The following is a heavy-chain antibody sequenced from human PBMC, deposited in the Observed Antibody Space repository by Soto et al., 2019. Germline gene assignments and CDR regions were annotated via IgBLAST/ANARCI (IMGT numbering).Heavy chain of an antibody. CDR2: ISAYNGNT. J-gene: IGHJ5*02. CDR3: ARDQVSWNYAWFDP. V-gene: IGHV1-18*04. CDR1: GYTFTSYG. Sequence: GASVEVSCKASGYTFTSYGMSWVRQAPGQGLEWMGWISAYNGNTNYAQKLQGRVTMTTDTSTSTAYMELRSLRSDDTAVYYCARDQVSWNYAWFDPWGQGTLVTVSS. D-gene: IGHD1-7*01.